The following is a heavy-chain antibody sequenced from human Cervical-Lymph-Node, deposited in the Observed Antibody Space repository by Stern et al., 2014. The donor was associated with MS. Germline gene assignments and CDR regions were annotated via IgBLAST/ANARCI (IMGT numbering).Heavy chain of an antibody. CDR3: ARERQQYCNSEGCSYWYFDL. CDR1: GGSVSSTNW. CDR2: IYHSGAS. Sequence: QVQLQESGPGLVKPSGTLSLTCAVSGGSVSSTNWWSWVRQSPGKGLEWIGNIYHSGASNYRPSLRNRVSISLDNSKNHLSLHLTSVTAADTAVYYCARERQQYCNSEGCSYWYFDLWGRGTLVTVSS. D-gene: IGHD2/OR15-2a*01. J-gene: IGHJ2*01. V-gene: IGHV4-4*02.